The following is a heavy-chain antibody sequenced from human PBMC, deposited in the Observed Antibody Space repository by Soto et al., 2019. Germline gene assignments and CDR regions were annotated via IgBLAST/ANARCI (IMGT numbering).Heavy chain of an antibody. J-gene: IGHJ6*02. V-gene: IGHV3-30-3*01. CDR3: ARDQGYCSSTSCYFSYVYSRGMDV. CDR2: ISYDGSNK. D-gene: IGHD2-2*01. CDR1: GFTFSSYA. Sequence: HPGGSLRLSCAASGFTFSSYAMHWVRQAPGKGLEWVAVISYDGSNKYYADSVKGRFTISRDNSKNTLYLQMNSLRAEDTAVYYCARDQGYCSSTSCYFSYVYSRGMDVWGQGTTVTVSS.